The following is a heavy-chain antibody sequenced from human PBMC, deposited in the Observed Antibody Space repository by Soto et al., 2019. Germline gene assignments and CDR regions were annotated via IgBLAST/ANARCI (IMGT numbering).Heavy chain of an antibody. CDR3: ARDGCSGTACYLQH. Sequence: QVQLVESGGGVVQPGGSLKLSCAASGFNFNHFALNWVRQAPGKGPAWVAVISYDGLKKFYADSVKGRFTISRDTSTDTVSLQMNDLRVEDTSVYYCARDGCSGTACYLQHWGQGTLVTVSS. V-gene: IGHV3-30-3*01. CDR2: ISYDGLKK. CDR1: GFNFNHFA. J-gene: IGHJ1*01. D-gene: IGHD5-12*01.